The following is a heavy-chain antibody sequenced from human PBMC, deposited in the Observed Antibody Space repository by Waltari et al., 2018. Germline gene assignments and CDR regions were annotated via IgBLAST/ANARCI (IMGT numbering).Heavy chain of an antibody. CDR1: GFSLSNFR. V-gene: IGHV3-30*01. D-gene: IGHD6-6*01. J-gene: IGHJ3*02. Sequence: QVHLVESGGGVVQPGRSLRLSCAASGFSLSNFRMHWVRQAPGKGLEWVAFISSGGNNKYYADSVKGRFTISRDNANNTVWLQMDSLRVEDTAVYYCARGWYSTSSGAAFDIWGQGTKVTVSS. CDR3: ARGWYSTSSGAAFDI. CDR2: ISSGGNNK.